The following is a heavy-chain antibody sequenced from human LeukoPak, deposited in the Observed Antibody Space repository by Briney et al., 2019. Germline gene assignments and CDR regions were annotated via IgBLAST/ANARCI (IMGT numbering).Heavy chain of an antibody. V-gene: IGHV3-30*18. Sequence: PGGSLRLSCAASGFTFSSYGMHWVRQAPGKGLEWVAVISYDGSNKYYADSVKGRFTISRDNSKNTLYLQMNSLRAEDTAAYYCAKELRRWLQSDAFDIWGQGTMVTVSS. D-gene: IGHD5-24*01. J-gene: IGHJ3*02. CDR1: GFTFSSYG. CDR3: AKELRRWLQSDAFDI. CDR2: ISYDGSNK.